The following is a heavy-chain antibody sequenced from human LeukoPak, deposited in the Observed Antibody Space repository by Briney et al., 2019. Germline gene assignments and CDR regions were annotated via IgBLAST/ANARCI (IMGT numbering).Heavy chain of an antibody. CDR2: INPNTGGT. D-gene: IGHD1-1*01. V-gene: IGHV1-2*02. CDR1: GYTFTAYY. CDR3: AGEGAPQLSSYFDH. Sequence: ASVKVSCKASGYTFTAYYIHWVRQAPGQGLEWMGWINPNTGGTNFAQRLQGRVTMTRDTSINTAYMELSSLRSDDTAMYYCAGEGAPQLSSYFDHWGQGTLVTVSS. J-gene: IGHJ4*02.